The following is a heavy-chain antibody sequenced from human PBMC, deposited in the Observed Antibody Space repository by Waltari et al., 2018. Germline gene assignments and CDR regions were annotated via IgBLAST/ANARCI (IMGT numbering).Heavy chain of an antibody. Sequence: QVQLVQSGAEVKKPGSSVKVSCKAAGGTFSSYAISWVRQAPVQGLEWMGGIIAFFGAANDAQKVQDRVTITRDESTGTADMELRSLRSEETAVYYCAREGGPEDYSYYMDVGGKGTTVTISS. CDR1: GGTFSSYA. D-gene: IGHD3-16*01. V-gene: IGHV1-69*05. CDR2: IIAFFGAA. CDR3: AREGGPEDYSYYMDV. J-gene: IGHJ6*03.